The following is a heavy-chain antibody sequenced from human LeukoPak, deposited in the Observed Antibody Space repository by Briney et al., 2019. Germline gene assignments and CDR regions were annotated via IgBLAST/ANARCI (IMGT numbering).Heavy chain of an antibody. D-gene: IGHD2-2*01. CDR1: GGSISSYY. CDR2: IYYSGST. J-gene: IGHJ4*02. V-gene: IGHV4-59*01. CDR3: ARGAYILGFCSSTSCSPSLSQASD. Sequence: SSETLSLTCTVSGGSISSYYWSWIRQPPGKGLEWIGYIYYSGSTNYNPSLKSRVTISVDTSKNQFSLKLSSVTAADTAVYYCARGAYILGFCSSTSCSPSLSQASDWGQGTLVTVSS.